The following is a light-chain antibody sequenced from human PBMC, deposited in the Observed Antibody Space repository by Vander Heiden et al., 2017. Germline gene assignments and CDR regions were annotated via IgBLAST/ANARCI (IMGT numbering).Light chain of an antibody. J-gene: IGKJ1*01. CDR1: QRVSSSY. V-gene: IGKV3D-20*01. CDR2: DIS. CDR3: QQYGSSPWT. Sequence: EIVLTQSPATLSLSPGERATLSCGASQRVSSSYLAWYQQKPGLAPRLLIYDISNRATGIPDRFSGSGSGTDFTLTISRLEPEDFAVYYCQQYGSSPWTFGQGTKVEIK.